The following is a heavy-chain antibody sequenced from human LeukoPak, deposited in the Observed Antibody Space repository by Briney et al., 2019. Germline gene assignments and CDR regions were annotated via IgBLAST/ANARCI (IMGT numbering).Heavy chain of an antibody. J-gene: IGHJ3*02. CDR3: ASGSQWEPDAFDI. Sequence: GGSLRLSCAASGFTFSSYWMHWVRQAPGKGLVWVSRINTDGSSTSYADSVKGRFTISRDNAKNTLYLQMNSLRAEDTVVYYCASGSQWEPDAFDIWGQGTMVTVSS. D-gene: IGHD1-26*01. CDR1: GFTFSSYW. CDR2: INTDGSST. V-gene: IGHV3-74*01.